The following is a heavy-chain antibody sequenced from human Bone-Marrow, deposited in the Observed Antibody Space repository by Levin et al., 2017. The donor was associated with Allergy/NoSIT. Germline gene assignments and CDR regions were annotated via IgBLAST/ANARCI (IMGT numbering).Heavy chain of an antibody. CDR2: IYYSGST. CDR1: GGSVSSGSYY. J-gene: IGHJ2*01. V-gene: IGHV4-61*01. Sequence: SETLSLTCTVSGGSVSSGSYYWSWIRQPPGKGLEWIGYIYYSGSTNYNPSLKSRVTISVDTSKNQFSLKLSSVTAADTAVYYCASLPRRTAKGDWYFDRWGRGTLVTVSS. CDR3: ASLPRRTAKGDWYFDR. D-gene: IGHD5-18*01.